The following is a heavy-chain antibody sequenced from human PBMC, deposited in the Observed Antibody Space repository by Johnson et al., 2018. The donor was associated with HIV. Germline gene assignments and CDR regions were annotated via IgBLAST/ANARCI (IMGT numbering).Heavy chain of an antibody. CDR1: GFTFSNVW. D-gene: IGHD3-16*02. CDR3: TTAIVIDAFDI. V-gene: IGHV3-15*01. CDR2: IKRKIEGEAT. Sequence: VQLVESGGVAIQPGGSLRLSCAASGFTFSNVWMSWVRQAPGKGLEWVGRIKRKIEGEATDYAAPVKGRFTISRDDSKNTLFLQMSSLKTDDTAVYYCTTAIVIDAFDIWGQGTMVTVSS. J-gene: IGHJ3*02.